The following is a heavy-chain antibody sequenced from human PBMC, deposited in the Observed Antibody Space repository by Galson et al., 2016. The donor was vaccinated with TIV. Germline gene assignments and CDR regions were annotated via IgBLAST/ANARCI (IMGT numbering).Heavy chain of an antibody. Sequence: SETLSLTCTVSGASISDYFWSWVRQPAGGGREWLGRMYVPGSTQYRPSLESRVTLSADTSKNKFSLTLYSVTAADTAIYYFARDWWVTYTARPYFEDWGQGILVTVSS. J-gene: IGHJ4*02. CDR3: ARDWWVTYTARPYFED. V-gene: IGHV4-4*07. D-gene: IGHD2-21*02. CDR1: GASISDYF. CDR2: MYVPGST.